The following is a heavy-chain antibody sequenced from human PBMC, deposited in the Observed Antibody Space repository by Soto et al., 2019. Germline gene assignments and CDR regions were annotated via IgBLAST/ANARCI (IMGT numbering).Heavy chain of an antibody. CDR2: VNPKRGDA. CDR1: GYKFTDYY. J-gene: IGHJ2*01. D-gene: IGHD1-20*01. CDR3: ARDPGIPGRYWYFDL. V-gene: IGHV1-2*04. Sequence: QVLLVQSGAEVKKPGASVKVSCKASGYKFTDYYIHWVRQAPGQGLEWMGWVNPKRGDAVYAHMFQGWVTMTRDTATTTAYLEVNRLKSDDTAVYYCARDPGIPGRYWYFDLWGRGTLVTVSS.